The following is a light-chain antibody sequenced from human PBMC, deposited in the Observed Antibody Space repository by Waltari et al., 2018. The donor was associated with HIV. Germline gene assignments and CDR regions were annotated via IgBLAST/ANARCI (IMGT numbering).Light chain of an antibody. CDR3: QTWGTGIVV. CDR2: LNSDGSN. CDR1: SGHSRYV. Sequence: QLVLTQSPSASASLGASVKLTCTLSSGHSRYVIAWHRQQPKKGPRYLMKLNSDGSNFKGDGIPYRFSGSSSGAERYLTISSLQSEDEADYYCQTWGTGIVVFGGGTKLTVL. V-gene: IGLV4-69*01. J-gene: IGLJ2*01.